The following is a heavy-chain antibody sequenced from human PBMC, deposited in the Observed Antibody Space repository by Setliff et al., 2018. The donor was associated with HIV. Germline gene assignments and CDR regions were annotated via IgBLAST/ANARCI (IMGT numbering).Heavy chain of an antibody. CDR1: GGSISSDNW. Sequence: TLSLTCAVSGGSISSDNWWTWVRQPPGKGLEWIGEIYHSEYTNYNASLKSRVSMSVDKSKNQFSLRLTSVTAADTAVYFCARSLAGLMNYFDYWGQGMLVTVSS. V-gene: IGHV4-4*01. D-gene: IGHD6-19*01. CDR3: ARSLAGLMNYFDY. CDR2: IYHSEYT. J-gene: IGHJ4*02.